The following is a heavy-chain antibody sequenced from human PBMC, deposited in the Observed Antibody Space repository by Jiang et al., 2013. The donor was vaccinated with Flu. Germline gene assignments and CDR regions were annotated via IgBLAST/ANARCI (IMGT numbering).Heavy chain of an antibody. J-gene: IGHJ4*02. CDR2: IYWDDDK. Sequence: KPTQTLTLTXTFSGFSLSTSGVGVGWIRQPPGKALEWLALIYWDDDKRYSPSLKSRLTITKDPSKNQVVLTMTNMDPVDTATYYCAHTYYYDTSGKTFDYWGQGTLVTVSS. CDR1: GFSLSTSGVG. V-gene: IGHV2-5*02. CDR3: AHTYYYDTSGKTFDY. D-gene: IGHD3-22*01.